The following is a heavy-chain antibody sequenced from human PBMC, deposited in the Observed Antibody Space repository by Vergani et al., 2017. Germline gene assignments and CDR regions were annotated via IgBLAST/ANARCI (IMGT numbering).Heavy chain of an antibody. D-gene: IGHD5-24*01. CDR1: GGSISSYY. CDR3: ARGRTPEMATIGHYFDY. CDR2: IYYSGST. J-gene: IGHJ4*02. Sequence: QVQLQESGPGLVKPSETLSLTCTVSGGSISSYYWSWIRQPPGKGLEWFGYIYYSGSTNYNPSLKSRVTISVDTSKNQFSLKLSSVTAADTAVYYCARGRTPEMATIGHYFDYWGQGTLVTVSS. V-gene: IGHV4-59*01.